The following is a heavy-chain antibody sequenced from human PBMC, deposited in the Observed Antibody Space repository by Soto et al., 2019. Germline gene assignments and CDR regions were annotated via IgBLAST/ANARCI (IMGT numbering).Heavy chain of an antibody. CDR1: GFTVSSNY. V-gene: IGHV3-53*02. CDR3: ARAITMVRGFRGGFDP. Sequence: EVQLVETGGGLIQPGGSLRLSCAASGFTVSSNYMSWVRQAPGKGLEWVSVIYSGGSTYYADSVKGRFTISRDNSKNTLYLQMNSLRAEDTAVYYFARAITMVRGFRGGFDPWGQGTLVTVSS. J-gene: IGHJ5*02. CDR2: IYSGGST. D-gene: IGHD3-10*01.